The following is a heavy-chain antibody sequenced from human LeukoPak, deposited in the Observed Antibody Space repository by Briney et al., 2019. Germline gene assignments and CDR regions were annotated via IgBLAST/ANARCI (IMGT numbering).Heavy chain of an antibody. J-gene: IGHJ5*02. CDR1: GYSISSDYY. CDR3: ARVRVVVIATGEMLWFDP. D-gene: IGHD2-21*01. Sequence: SETLSLTCVVSGYSISSDYYWGWIRQPPGKGLEWMGNIYHRGSTYYNPSLKSRVTISVDTSKNQFSLKLSSATAADTAVYYCARVRVVVIATGEMLWFDPWGQGTLVTVSS. V-gene: IGHV4-38-2*01. CDR2: IYHRGST.